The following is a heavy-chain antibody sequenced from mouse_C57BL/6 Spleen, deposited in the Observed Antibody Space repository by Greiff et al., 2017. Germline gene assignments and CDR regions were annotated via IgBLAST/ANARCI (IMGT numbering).Heavy chain of an antibody. CDR1: GFTFSDYG. J-gene: IGHJ4*01. CDR2: ISSGSSTI. D-gene: IGHD2-3*01. V-gene: IGHV5-17*01. Sequence: EVQLVESGGGLVKPGGSLKHSCAASGFTFSDYGMHWVRQAPEKGLEWVAYISSGSSTIYYADTVKGRFTISRDNAKNTLFLQMTSLRSEDTAMYYCARIYPRAMDYWGQGTSVTVSS. CDR3: ARIYPRAMDY.